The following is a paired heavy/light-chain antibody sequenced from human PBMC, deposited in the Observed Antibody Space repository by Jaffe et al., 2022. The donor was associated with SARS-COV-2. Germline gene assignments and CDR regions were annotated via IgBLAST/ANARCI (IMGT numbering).Heavy chain of an antibody. D-gene: IGHD6-19*01. CDR1: GFTFTNYA. V-gene: IGHV3-23*01. CDR3: ATPGGTGWYYY. CDR2: IGGSGAPT. Sequence: EVQLWESGGGFVHPGGSLRLSCAASGFTFTNYAMSWVRQAPGKGLEWVSVIGGSGAPTYYADSVKGRFTISRDNSKNTLYLQMNSLRAEDTAMYYCATPGGTGWYYYWGQGTLVTVSS. J-gene: IGHJ4*02.
Light chain of an antibody. CDR2: GTS. CDR3: HQYNNWPWT. V-gene: IGKV3-15*01. Sequence: EIVMTQSPATLSVSPGERDTLSCRASQSVGGKLAWYQQKPGQAPRLLIYGTSTRATGIPARFSGSGSGTEFTLTISSLQSEDFAIYYCHQYNNWPWTFGQGTKVEIK. J-gene: IGKJ1*01. CDR1: QSVGGK.